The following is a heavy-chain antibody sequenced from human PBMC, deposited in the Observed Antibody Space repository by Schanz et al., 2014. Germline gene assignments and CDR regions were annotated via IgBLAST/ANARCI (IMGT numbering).Heavy chain of an antibody. J-gene: IGHJ4*02. CDR3: ATASAPVREAGAGSSFPL. V-gene: IGHV3-23*01. D-gene: IGHD6-13*01. CDR2: ISGSGGST. CDR1: GFAFSSYA. Sequence: EVQLLESGGGLVQPGGSLRLSCLASGFAFSSYAMRWVRQAPGKGLEWVSAISGSGGSTYYADSVKGRFTISRDNSKNTLYLQMNSLRAEDTAVYYCATASAPVREAGAGSSFPLWGQGTLVTVSP.